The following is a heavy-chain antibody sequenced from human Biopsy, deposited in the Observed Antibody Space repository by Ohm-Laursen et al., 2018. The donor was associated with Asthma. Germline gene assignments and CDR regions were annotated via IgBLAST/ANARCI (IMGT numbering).Heavy chain of an antibody. J-gene: IGHJ6*02. CDR2: IYYSGST. CDR3: ARDGSSVAGTPYGMDV. Sequence: SQTLSLTCTVSGGSISSGGYYWSWIRQHPGKGLEWIGYIYYSGSTYYNPSLKSRVTISVETSKNQFSLKLSSVTAADTAVYYCARDGSSVAGTPYGMDVWGQGTTVTVSS. CDR1: GGSISSGGYY. D-gene: IGHD6-19*01. V-gene: IGHV4-31*03.